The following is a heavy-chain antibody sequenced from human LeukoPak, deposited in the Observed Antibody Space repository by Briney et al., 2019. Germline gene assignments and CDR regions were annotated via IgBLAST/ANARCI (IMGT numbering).Heavy chain of an antibody. J-gene: IGHJ4*02. Sequence: PGGSLRLSCTASGFTFSNYAMSWVRQAPGKGLEWVSAISGNGGSTFDADSVEGRFTISRDNSKNTLYLQTNSLRAEDTAIYYCAKDVFELYDIYDHWGQGTLVTVSS. CDR3: AKDVFELYDIYDH. CDR2: ISGNGGST. V-gene: IGHV3-23*01. D-gene: IGHD3-9*01. CDR1: GFTFSNYA.